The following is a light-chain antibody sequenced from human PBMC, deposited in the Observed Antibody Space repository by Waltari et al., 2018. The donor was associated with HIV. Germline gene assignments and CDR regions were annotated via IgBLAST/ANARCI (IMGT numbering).Light chain of an antibody. CDR2: RTH. CDR1: SSNIGTNT. Sequence: QSVLTQPPSASGTLGQGVTISCFGSSSNIGTNTVNWYQHLPGAAPKLIIFRTHQRPPGVPDRFSGSQSGTSAFLTITGLLPGDEATYYCAAWDASLHVVFGGGTQLTVL. CDR3: AAWDASLHVV. V-gene: IGLV1-44*01. J-gene: IGLJ2*01.